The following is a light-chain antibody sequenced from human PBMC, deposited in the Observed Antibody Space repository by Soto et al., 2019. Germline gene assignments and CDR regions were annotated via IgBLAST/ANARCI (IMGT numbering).Light chain of an antibody. V-gene: IGKV1-5*03. CDR2: KAS. CDR1: QSISSR. J-gene: IGKJ2*01. CDR3: QQYNCYSYS. Sequence: DIEMTQSPSTLSSSVGDRVTITCRASQSISSRFSWYQQKPGNAPKLLLYKASSLESVGPSRSGGSGSGTEFTLTISSLQPDDFATYYCQQYNCYSYSFGQGTKLEIK.